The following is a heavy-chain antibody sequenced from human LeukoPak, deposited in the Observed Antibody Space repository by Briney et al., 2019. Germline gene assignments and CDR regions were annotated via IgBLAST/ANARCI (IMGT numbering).Heavy chain of an antibody. CDR3: TTLPQWWLSGDYFDY. D-gene: IGHD2-15*01. CDR1: GFTFSNAW. J-gene: IGHJ4*02. Sequence: GGSLRLSCAASGFTFSNAWMSWVRQAPGKGLEWVGRIKSKTDGGTTDYAAPVKGRFTISRDDSKNTLHLQMNSLKTEDTAVYYCTTLPQWWLSGDYFDYWGQGTLVTVSS. V-gene: IGHV3-15*01. CDR2: IKSKTDGGTT.